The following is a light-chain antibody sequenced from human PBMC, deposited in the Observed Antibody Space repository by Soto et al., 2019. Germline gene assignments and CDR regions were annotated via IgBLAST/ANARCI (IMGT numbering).Light chain of an antibody. CDR3: QQYGGSPFT. J-gene: IGKJ3*01. Sequence: EIVLTQSPATLSLSPGERATLSCRASQSVNSFLAWYQQKPGQAPRLLIYDASNRATGIPARFSGGGSGTDFTLTISSLEPEDFAVYYCQQYGGSPFTFGPGTKVDIK. CDR2: DAS. CDR1: QSVNSF. V-gene: IGKV3-11*01.